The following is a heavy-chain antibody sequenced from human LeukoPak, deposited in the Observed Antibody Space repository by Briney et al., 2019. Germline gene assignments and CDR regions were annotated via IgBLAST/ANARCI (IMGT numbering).Heavy chain of an antibody. Sequence: SQTLSLTCAVYGGSFSGYYWSWIRQPPGKGREWIGEINHSGSTNYNPSLKSRVTISVDTSKNQFSLKLSSVTAADPAVYYCARGNPRGKHHYYYMDVWGKGTTVTVSS. D-gene: IGHD3-10*01. CDR2: INHSGST. J-gene: IGHJ6*03. V-gene: IGHV4-34*01. CDR3: ARGNPRGKHHYYYMDV. CDR1: GGSFSGYY.